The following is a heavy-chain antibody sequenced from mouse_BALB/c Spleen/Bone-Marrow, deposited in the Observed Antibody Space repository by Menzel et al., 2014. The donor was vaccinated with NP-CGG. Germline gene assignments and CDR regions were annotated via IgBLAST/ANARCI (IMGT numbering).Heavy chain of an antibody. D-gene: IGHD2-10*02. Sequence: EVKLMESGPSLVKPSQTLSLTCSVTGDSITSGYWNWIRKFPGNKLEYMGCISYSGITYYNPSLKSRISITRDTSKNQYYLQLNSVTTEDTTTYFCARLEEGYGNYEGYYYAMDYWGQGTPVTVSS. V-gene: IGHV3-8*02. CDR2: ISYSGIT. CDR3: ARLEEGYGNYEGYYYAMDY. J-gene: IGHJ4*01. CDR1: GDSITSGY.